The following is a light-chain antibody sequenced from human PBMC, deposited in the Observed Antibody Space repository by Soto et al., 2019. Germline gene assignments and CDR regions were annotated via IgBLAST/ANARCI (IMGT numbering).Light chain of an antibody. V-gene: IGKV3D-15*01. J-gene: IGKJ1*01. CDR3: QQYYNWWT. CDR2: DAS. Sequence: ESVLTQSSSTLSLSPGERDALSFRASQSVSSNLAWYQQKPGQAARVLIYDASGRATGIPDRFSGSGSGTDFTLTISSLQSEDFAVYHCQQYYNWWTFGQGAKVDIK. CDR1: QSVSSN.